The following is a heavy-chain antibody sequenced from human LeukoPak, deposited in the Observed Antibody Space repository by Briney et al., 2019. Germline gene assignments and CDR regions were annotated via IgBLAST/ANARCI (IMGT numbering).Heavy chain of an antibody. V-gene: IGHV3-30*02. J-gene: IGHJ4*02. CDR2: LRRDGSDK. CDR1: GFTFSNYG. D-gene: IGHD5-18*01. Sequence: PGGSLTLSCAASGFTFSNYGMHWVRQAPGKGLEWVAFLRRDGSDKYYADSVKGRFTISRDNSKNTVYLQMNSLRPEDTAVYYCAKDHSQNFDKWGQGTLVTVSS. CDR3: AKDHSQNFDK.